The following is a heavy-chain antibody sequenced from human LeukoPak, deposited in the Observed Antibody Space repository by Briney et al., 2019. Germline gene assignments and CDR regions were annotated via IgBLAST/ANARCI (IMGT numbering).Heavy chain of an antibody. Sequence: SETLSLTCAVYGGSFSGYYWSWIRQPPGKGLEWIGEINHSGSTNYNPSLKSRVTISVDTSKNQFSLKLSSVTAADTAVYYCARGPEDIVVVPAAPGNYYMDAWGKGTTFTVSS. D-gene: IGHD2-2*01. J-gene: IGHJ6*03. V-gene: IGHV4-34*01. CDR3: ARGPEDIVVVPAAPGNYYMDA. CDR2: INHSGST. CDR1: GGSFSGYY.